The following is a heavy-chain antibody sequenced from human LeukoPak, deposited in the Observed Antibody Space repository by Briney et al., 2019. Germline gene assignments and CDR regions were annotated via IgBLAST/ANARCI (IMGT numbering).Heavy chain of an antibody. J-gene: IGHJ4*02. CDR2: ISGSGGST. V-gene: IGHV3-23*01. Sequence: GGSLRLSCAASGFTFSSYAMSWVRQAPGKGLEWVSAISGSGGSTYYADSVKGRFTISRDNSKNTLYLQMNSLRAEDTAVYYCAGFEYQLLSSYYFDYWGQGTLVTVSS. CDR1: GFTFSSYA. D-gene: IGHD2-2*01. CDR3: AGFEYQLLSSYYFDY.